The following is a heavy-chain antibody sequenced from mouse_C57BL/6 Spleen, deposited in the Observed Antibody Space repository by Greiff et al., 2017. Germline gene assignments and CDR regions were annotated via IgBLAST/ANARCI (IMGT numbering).Heavy chain of an antibody. CDR2: IYPGDGDT. CDR3: ARVGSPWYFEV. V-gene: IGHV1-82*01. D-gene: IGHD1-1*01. CDR1: GYAFSSSW. Sequence: VQLQQSGPELVKPGASVKISCKASGYAFSSSWMNWVKQRPGKGLEWIGRIYPGDGDTNYNGKFKGKATLTADKSSSTAYMQLSSLTSEDSAVYFCARVGSPWYFEVWGTGSTVTVSS. J-gene: IGHJ1*03.